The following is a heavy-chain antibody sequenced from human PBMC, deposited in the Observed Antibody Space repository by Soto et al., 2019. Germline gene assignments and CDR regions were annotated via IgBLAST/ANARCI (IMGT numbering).Heavy chain of an antibody. CDR3: AKDLWEWELYFDY. CDR2: ISYDGSNK. V-gene: IGHV3-30*18. CDR1: GFTFSSYG. Sequence: PGGSLRLSCAASGFTFSSYGMHWVRQAPGKGLEWVAVISYDGSNKYYADSVKGRFTISRDNSKNTLYLQMNSLRAEDTAVYYCAKDLWEWELYFDYWGQRTLVTV. J-gene: IGHJ4*02. D-gene: IGHD1-26*01.